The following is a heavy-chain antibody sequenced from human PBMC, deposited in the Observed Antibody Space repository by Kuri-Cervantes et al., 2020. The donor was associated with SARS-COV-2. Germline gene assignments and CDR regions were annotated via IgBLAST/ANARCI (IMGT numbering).Heavy chain of an antibody. V-gene: IGHV1-2*02. Sequence: ASVKVSCKVSGYTLTELSMHWVRQAPGKGLEWMGWINPNSGGTNYAQKFQGRVTMTRDTSISTAYMELSRLRSDDTAVYYCARLTDYGDTRSDYWGQGTLVTVSS. CDR2: INPNSGGT. D-gene: IGHD4-17*01. J-gene: IGHJ4*02. CDR1: GYTLTELS. CDR3: ARLTDYGDTRSDY.